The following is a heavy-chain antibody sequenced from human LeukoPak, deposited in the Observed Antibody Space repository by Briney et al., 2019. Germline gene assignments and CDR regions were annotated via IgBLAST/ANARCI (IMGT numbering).Heavy chain of an antibody. V-gene: IGHV1-69*05. CDR1: GGTFSSYA. CDR2: IIPIFGTA. J-gene: IGHJ4*02. D-gene: IGHD4-23*01. Sequence: GASVKVSCKASGGTFSSYAISWVRQAPGQGLEWMGGIIPIFGTANYAQKFQGRVTMTRDTSTSTVYMELSSLRSEDTAVYYCARGKFVMTTVVTPIYWGQGTLVTVSS. CDR3: ARGKFVMTTVVTPIY.